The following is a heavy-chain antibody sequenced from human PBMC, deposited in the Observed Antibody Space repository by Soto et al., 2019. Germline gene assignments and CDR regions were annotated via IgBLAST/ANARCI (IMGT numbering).Heavy chain of an antibody. J-gene: IGHJ5*02. CDR2: IISTGVST. CDR1: GFSFSSFA. V-gene: IGHV3-23*01. Sequence: EVQMLESGGGLVQPGGSLRLSCAASGFSFSSFAMTWVPQAPGKGLEWVSTIISTGVSTYYADSAKGRFTISRANSQNTLYLQMNSLRVEDTAVYYCAKGNYGDYGGFDPWGQGTLVTVSS. D-gene: IGHD4-17*01. CDR3: AKGNYGDYGGFDP.